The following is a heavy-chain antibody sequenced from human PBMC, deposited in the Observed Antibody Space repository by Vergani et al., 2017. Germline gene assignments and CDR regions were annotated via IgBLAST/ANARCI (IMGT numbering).Heavy chain of an antibody. CDR3: ATFPYCSSTSCYDFGADY. V-gene: IGHV3-33*01. CDR2: IWYDGSNK. J-gene: IGHJ4*02. Sequence: QVQLVESGGGVVQPGRSLRLSCAASGFTFSSYGMHWVRQAPGKGLEWVAVIWYDGSNKYYADSVKGRFTISRDNSKNTLYLQMNSLRAEDTAVYYCATFPYCSSTSCYDFGADYWGQGTLDTVSS. D-gene: IGHD2-2*01. CDR1: GFTFSSYG.